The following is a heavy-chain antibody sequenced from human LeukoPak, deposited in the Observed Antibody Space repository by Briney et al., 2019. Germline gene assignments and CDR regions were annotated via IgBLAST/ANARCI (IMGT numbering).Heavy chain of an antibody. CDR2: ISYDGSNK. Sequence: EGSLRLSCAASGFTFSSYAMHWVRQAPGKGLEWVAVISYDGSNKYYADSVKGRFTISRDNSKNTLYLQMNSLRAEDTAVYYCAGYSSPADAFDIWGQGTMVTVSS. CDR1: GFTFSSYA. J-gene: IGHJ3*02. CDR3: AGYSSPADAFDI. D-gene: IGHD6-13*01. V-gene: IGHV3-30-3*01.